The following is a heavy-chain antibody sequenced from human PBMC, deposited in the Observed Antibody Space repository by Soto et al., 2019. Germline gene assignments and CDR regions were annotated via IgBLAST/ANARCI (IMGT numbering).Heavy chain of an antibody. D-gene: IGHD4-17*01. V-gene: IGHV4-39*01. CDR2: IYYSGST. J-gene: IGHJ4*02. Sequence: GGSISSSSYNWGWIRQPPGKGLEWIGSIYYSGSTYYNPSLKSRVTISVDTSKNQFSLKLSSVTAADTAVYYCASVGYGDYLDYWGQGTLVTVSS. CDR1: GGSISSSSYN. CDR3: ASVGYGDYLDY.